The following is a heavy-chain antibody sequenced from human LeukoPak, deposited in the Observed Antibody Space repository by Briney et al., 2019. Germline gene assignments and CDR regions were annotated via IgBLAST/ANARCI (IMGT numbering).Heavy chain of an antibody. CDR1: GYTFTSYG. CDR3: ATCSDNFDY. J-gene: IGHJ4*02. V-gene: IGHV1-18*01. D-gene: IGHD2-15*01. CDR2: ISAYNGNT. Sequence: ASVKVSCKASGYTFTSYGISWVRQAPGQGLEWMGWISAYNGNTNYAQKLQGRVTMTEDTSTDTAYMELSSLRSEDTAVYYCATCSDNFDYWGQGTLVTVSS.